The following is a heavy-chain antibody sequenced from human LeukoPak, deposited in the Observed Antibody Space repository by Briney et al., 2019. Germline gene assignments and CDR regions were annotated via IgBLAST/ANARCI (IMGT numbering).Heavy chain of an antibody. J-gene: IGHJ4*02. CDR1: GFTFSSYG. CDR3: AKDLNYYGSGPI. Sequence: HPGRSLRLSCAASGFTFSSYGMHWFRQAPGKGLEWVAIISYDGRNKYYADSVKGRFTISRDNSKNTLYLQTNSLRAEDTAVYYCAKDLNYYGSGPIWGQGTLVTVSS. V-gene: IGHV3-30*18. CDR2: ISYDGRNK. D-gene: IGHD3-10*01.